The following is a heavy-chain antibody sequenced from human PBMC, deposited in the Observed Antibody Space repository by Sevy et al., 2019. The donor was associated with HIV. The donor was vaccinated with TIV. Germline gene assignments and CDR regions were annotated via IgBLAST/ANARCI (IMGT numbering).Heavy chain of an antibody. D-gene: IGHD3-22*01. Sequence: GGSLRLSCVVSGFTFRSYTMTWVRQAPGKGLEWVSTITGSGGKIYYADSVKGRFTISRDNSRNTLYLQMSSLRAADTAVYYCAKGPDYYASSGTPLDYWGQGTLVTVSS. CDR3: AKGPDYYASSGTPLDY. J-gene: IGHJ4*02. V-gene: IGHV3-23*01. CDR2: ITGSGGKI. CDR1: GFTFRSYT.